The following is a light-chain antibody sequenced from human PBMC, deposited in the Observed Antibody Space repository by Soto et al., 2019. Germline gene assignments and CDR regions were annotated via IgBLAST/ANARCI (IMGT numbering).Light chain of an antibody. V-gene: IGLV2-8*01. Sequence: QSALTQPPSASGSPGQSVTISCTGTRSDVGAYKYVSWYQQYPGKAPKFMIYEVTKRPSGVPDRFSGSKSGNTASLTVSGLQAEDEADYYCTSYVGNDIWVFGGGTKLTVL. CDR2: EVT. CDR1: RSDVGAYKY. CDR3: TSYVGNDIWV. J-gene: IGLJ3*02.